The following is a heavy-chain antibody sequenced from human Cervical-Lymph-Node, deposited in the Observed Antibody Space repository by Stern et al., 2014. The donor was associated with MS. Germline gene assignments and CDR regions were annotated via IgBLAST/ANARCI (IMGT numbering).Heavy chain of an antibody. CDR1: GDSISSYTHY. D-gene: IGHD2-8*02. V-gene: IGHV4-39*01. Sequence: QVQLQESGPGLVKPSETLSLTCAVSGDSISSYTHYWAWIRQPPGKGLEWIGSDYYSGATYYNPSLKRPFTIPVATPKNHSPLGLNSVTAADTAVYYCAKHACTGAACPFDLWGQGTLVTVSS. J-gene: IGHJ4*02. CDR2: DYYSGAT. CDR3: AKHACTGAACPFDL.